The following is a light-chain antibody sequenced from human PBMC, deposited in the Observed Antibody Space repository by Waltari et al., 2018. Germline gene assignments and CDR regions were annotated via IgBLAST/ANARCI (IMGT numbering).Light chain of an antibody. Sequence: EIVLTQSPGTLSLSPGESATLSCRPSPSVTRALAWYQQKPGQAPRLLIYGASNRATGIPDRFSGSGSGTDFSLTISSLEPEDFAVYYCQHYLRLPVTFGQGTKVEVK. CDR1: PSVTRA. CDR2: GAS. V-gene: IGKV3-20*01. CDR3: QHYLRLPVT. J-gene: IGKJ1*01.